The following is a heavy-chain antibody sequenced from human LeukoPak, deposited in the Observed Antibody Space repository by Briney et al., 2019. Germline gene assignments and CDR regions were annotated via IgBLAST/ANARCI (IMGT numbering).Heavy chain of an antibody. Sequence: GRSLRLSCAASGFTFSSYAMHWVRQAPGKGLEWVAVISYDGSNKYYADSVKGRFTISRDNSKNTLYLQMNSLRAEDTAVYYCASSPGYCSGGSCYSLSDYYYYGMDVWGKGTTVTVSS. J-gene: IGHJ6*04. CDR1: GFTFSSYA. CDR2: ISYDGSNK. CDR3: ASSPGYCSGGSCYSLSDYYYYGMDV. V-gene: IGHV3-30*04. D-gene: IGHD2-15*01.